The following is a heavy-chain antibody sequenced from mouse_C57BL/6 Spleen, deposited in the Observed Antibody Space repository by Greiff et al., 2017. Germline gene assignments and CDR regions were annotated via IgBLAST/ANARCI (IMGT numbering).Heavy chain of an antibody. Sequence: EVQLVESGEGLVKPGGSLKLSCAASGFTFSSYAMSWVRQTPEKRLEWVAYISSGGDYIYYADTVKGRFTISRDNAKITLYLQMSSLKSEDTAMYYYTRGLHGSRRMDYWGQGTSVTVAS. J-gene: IGHJ4*01. CDR3: TRGLHGSRRMDY. CDR1: GFTFSSYA. V-gene: IGHV5-9-1*02. D-gene: IGHD1-1*01. CDR2: ISSGGDYI.